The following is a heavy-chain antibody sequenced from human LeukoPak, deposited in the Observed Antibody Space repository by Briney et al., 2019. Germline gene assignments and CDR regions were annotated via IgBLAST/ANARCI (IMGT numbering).Heavy chain of an antibody. D-gene: IGHD2-21*02. Sequence: GGSLRLSCAASGFTFSNYAMMWLRQAPEKGPEWVSAIRGSGGGTEYADSVRGRFTISRDNSKNTLYLQMNRLRAEDTAVYYCAKDGMIVVVTAIEYWGQGTLVTVSS. J-gene: IGHJ4*02. CDR2: IRGSGGGT. V-gene: IGHV3-23*01. CDR1: GFTFSNYA. CDR3: AKDGMIVVVTAIEY.